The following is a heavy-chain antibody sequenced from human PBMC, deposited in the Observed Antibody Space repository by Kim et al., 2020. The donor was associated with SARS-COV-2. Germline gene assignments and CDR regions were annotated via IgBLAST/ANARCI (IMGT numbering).Heavy chain of an antibody. Sequence: PSRNSRVTLSGDTSKTRFSLKLTSVTAADTAVYYCARARIAVAGHYFDYWGQGTLVTVSS. J-gene: IGHJ4*02. D-gene: IGHD6-19*01. CDR3: ARARIAVAGHYFDY. V-gene: IGHV4-59*01.